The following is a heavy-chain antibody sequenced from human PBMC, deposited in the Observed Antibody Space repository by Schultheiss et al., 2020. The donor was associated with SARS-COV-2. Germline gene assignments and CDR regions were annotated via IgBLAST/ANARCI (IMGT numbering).Heavy chain of an antibody. CDR1: GFTFSSYA. D-gene: IGHD6-19*01. CDR2: ISGSGGST. J-gene: IGHJ6*02. CDR3: ARDRRYPSSGWYGDYYGMDV. Sequence: GGSLRLSCAASGFTFSSYAMSWVRQAPGKGLEWVSAISGSGGSTYYADSVKGRFTISRDNSKNTLYLQMNSLRAEDTAVYYCARDRRYPSSGWYGDYYGMDVWGQGTTVTVSS. V-gene: IGHV3-23*01.